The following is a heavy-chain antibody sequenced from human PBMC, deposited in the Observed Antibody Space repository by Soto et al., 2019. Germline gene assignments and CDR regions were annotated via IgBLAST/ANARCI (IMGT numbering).Heavy chain of an antibody. CDR3: ARSRDYYDSSGPKPNYFDY. CDR1: GCSISSSSYY. CDR2: IYYSGST. J-gene: IGHJ4*02. Sequence: SETLSLTCTVSGCSISSSSYYWGWIRQPPGKGLEWIGSIYYSGSTYYNPSLKSRVTISVDTSKNQFSLKLSSVTAADTAVYYCARSRDYYDSSGPKPNYFDYWGQGTLVTVS. D-gene: IGHD3-22*01. V-gene: IGHV4-39*01.